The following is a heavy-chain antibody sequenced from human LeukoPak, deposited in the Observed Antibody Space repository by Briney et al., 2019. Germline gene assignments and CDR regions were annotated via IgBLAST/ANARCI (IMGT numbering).Heavy chain of an antibody. CDR1: GFTFDDYA. J-gene: IGHJ4*02. D-gene: IGHD3-22*01. CDR2: ISWNSGSI. Sequence: GGFLRLSCAASGFTFDDYAMHWVRQAPGKGLEWVSGISWNSGSIGYADSVKGRFTISRDNAKNSLYLQMNSLRAEDTALYYCAKAGAYDSSGSFDYWGQGTLVTVSS. V-gene: IGHV3-9*01. CDR3: AKAGAYDSSGSFDY.